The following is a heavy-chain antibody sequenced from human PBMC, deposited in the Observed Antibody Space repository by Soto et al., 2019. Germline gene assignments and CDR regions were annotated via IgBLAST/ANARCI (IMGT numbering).Heavy chain of an antibody. J-gene: IGHJ4*02. D-gene: IGHD2-21*01. CDR2: INAGNGNT. CDR3: ARDLKGGIYSWLLYYFDY. V-gene: IGHV1-3*01. CDR1: GYTFTSYA. Sequence: QVPLVQSGAEVKKPGASVKVSCKASGYTFTSYAMHWVRQAPGQRLEWMGWINAGNGNTKYSQKFQGRVTITRDTSASTAYMELSSLRSEDTAVYYCARDLKGGIYSWLLYYFDYWGQGTLVTVSS.